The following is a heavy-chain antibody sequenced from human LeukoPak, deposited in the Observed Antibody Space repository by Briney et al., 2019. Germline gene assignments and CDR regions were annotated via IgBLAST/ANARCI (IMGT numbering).Heavy chain of an antibody. CDR1: GFTFSSYS. CDR2: ISSSSSYI. Sequence: GGSLRLTCAASGFTFSSYSMNWVRQAPGKGLEWVSSISSSSSYIYYADSVKGRFTISRDNAKNSLYLQMNSLRAEDTAVYYCARDGGAGIMGATRYWGQGTLVTVSS. J-gene: IGHJ4*02. V-gene: IGHV3-21*01. D-gene: IGHD1-26*01. CDR3: ARDGGAGIMGATRY.